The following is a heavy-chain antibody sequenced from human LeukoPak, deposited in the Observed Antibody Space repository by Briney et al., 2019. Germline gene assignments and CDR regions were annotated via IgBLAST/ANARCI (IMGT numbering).Heavy chain of an antibody. CDR2: ISSSSSPI. V-gene: IGHV3-48*01. CDR3: AKGHGLAAAGD. J-gene: IGHJ4*02. Sequence: GGSLRLSCAASGFTFSSYSMNWVRQAPGKGPKWVSYISSSSSPIYYADPVKGRFTISRDNAKNTLYLQMNSLRAEDTAVYYCAKGHGLAAAGDWGQGTLVTVSS. CDR1: GFTFSSYS. D-gene: IGHD6-13*01.